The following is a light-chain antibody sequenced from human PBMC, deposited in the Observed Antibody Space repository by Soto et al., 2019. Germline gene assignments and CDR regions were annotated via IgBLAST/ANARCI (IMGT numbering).Light chain of an antibody. Sequence: DIQMTQSPSTLSASVGDRVTITCRASQSISSWLAWYQQKPGKAPKVLIYDASTLQRGVPSRFSGTGSGTEFTLTISSLQPDDFATYYCQQWTFGQGTKVDIK. CDR1: QSISSW. CDR2: DAS. V-gene: IGKV1-5*01. J-gene: IGKJ1*01. CDR3: QQWT.